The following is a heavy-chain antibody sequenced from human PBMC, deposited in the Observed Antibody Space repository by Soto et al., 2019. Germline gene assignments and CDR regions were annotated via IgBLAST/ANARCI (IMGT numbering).Heavy chain of an antibody. D-gene: IGHD1-1*01. CDR2: IWYDGSNK. J-gene: IGHJ6*02. CDR1: GFTFSSYG. V-gene: IGHV3-33*01. CDR3: ARGQLERIRYYYGMDV. Sequence: GGSLRLSCAASGFTFSSYGMHWVRQAPGKGLEWVAVIWYDGSNKYYADSVKGRFTISRDNSKNTLYLQMNSLRAEDTAVYYCARGQLERIRYYYGMDVWGQGTTVTVSS.